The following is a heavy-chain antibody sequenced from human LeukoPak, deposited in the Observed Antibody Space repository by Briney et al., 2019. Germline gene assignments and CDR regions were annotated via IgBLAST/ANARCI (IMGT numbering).Heavy chain of an antibody. J-gene: IGHJ3*02. Sequence: GGSLRLSCAASGFTFSDYAMSWVRQTPGRGLEWVSTISGRTYYADSVKGRFTISSDKSENTLYLQMNSLRAEDTAVYYCVKDRRSGSCSVDACDIWGQGTMVTVSS. CDR2: ISGRT. D-gene: IGHD1-26*01. V-gene: IGHV3-23*01. CDR3: VKDRRSGSCSVDACDI. CDR1: GFTFSDYA.